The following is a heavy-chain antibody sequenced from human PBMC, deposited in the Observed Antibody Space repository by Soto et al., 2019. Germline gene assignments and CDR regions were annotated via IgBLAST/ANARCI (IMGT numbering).Heavy chain of an antibody. Sequence: SVKVSCKASGGAFSSYAISWVRQAPGQGLEWMGGIIPIFGTANYAQKFQGRVTITADESTSTAYMELSSLRSEDTAVYYCARDPMRSDIVASRGSVLDYWGQGTLVTVSS. V-gene: IGHV1-69*13. D-gene: IGHD5-12*01. J-gene: IGHJ4*02. CDR1: GGAFSSYA. CDR3: ARDPMRSDIVASRGSVLDY. CDR2: IIPIFGTA.